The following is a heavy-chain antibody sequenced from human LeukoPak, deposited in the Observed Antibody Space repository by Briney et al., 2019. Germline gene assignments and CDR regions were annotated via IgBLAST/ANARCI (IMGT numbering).Heavy chain of an antibody. D-gene: IGHD5-12*01. CDR2: ISYDGSNK. CDR3: ARDIGGGHSGYDY. J-gene: IGHJ4*02. CDR1: GFTFSNYA. V-gene: IGHV3-30*04. Sequence: AGRSLRLSCAASGFTFSNYAMRWVRQAPRKRLGWVAVISYDGSNKYYADSVKGRFTISRDSSKNTLYLQMNSLRAEDTAVYYCARDIGGGHSGYDYWGQGTLVTVSS.